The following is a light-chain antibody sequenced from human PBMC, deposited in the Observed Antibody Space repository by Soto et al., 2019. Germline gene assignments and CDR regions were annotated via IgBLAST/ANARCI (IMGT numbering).Light chain of an antibody. CDR3: LQYDTWPPGT. CDR1: EDVSSK. V-gene: IGKV3-15*01. J-gene: IGKJ1*01. Sequence: IFMTQSPATLSVSPGGRATLSCRASEDVSSKLAWYQQKPGLPPRLVIYDASTRATDIPGRFSGSGSGKDFTLTISGLQSEDFAIYYCLQYDTWPPGTFGQGTKVEI. CDR2: DAS.